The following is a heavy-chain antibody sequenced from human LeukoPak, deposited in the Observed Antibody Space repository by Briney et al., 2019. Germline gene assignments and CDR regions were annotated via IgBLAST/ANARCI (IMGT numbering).Heavy chain of an antibody. Sequence: GESLKISCKGSGYSFTSYWIGWVRQLPGKGLEWVGIIYPGDSDTRYSPSFQGQVTISADKSISTAYLQWSSLKASDTAMYYCARHRRGYCSGGSCYSYYYYYGMDVWGKGTTVTVSS. D-gene: IGHD2-15*01. CDR3: ARHRRGYCSGGSCYSYYYYYGMDV. V-gene: IGHV5-51*01. J-gene: IGHJ6*04. CDR2: IYPGDSDT. CDR1: GYSFTSYW.